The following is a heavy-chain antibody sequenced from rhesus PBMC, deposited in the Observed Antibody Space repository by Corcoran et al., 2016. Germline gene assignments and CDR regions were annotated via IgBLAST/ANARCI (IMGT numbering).Heavy chain of an antibody. D-gene: IGHD6-13*01. V-gene: IGHV4-65*01. CDR3: ARRGSSWSFDY. Sequence: QVQLQESGPGLVKPSETLSLTCAVSGGSISSSNWWSWIHQPPGKGLEWIGYISGSSGRTYYNPSRKSGVTISTDTSKNQFSLKLISVTAADTAVYYCARRGSSWSFDYWGQGVLVTISS. CDR1: GGSISSSNW. CDR2: ISGSSGRT. J-gene: IGHJ4*01.